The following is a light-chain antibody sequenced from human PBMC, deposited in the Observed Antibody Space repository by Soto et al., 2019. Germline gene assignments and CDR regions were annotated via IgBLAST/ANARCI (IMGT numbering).Light chain of an antibody. CDR3: QQSNSTPWT. J-gene: IGKJ1*01. Sequence: DLQMTQSPSSLSASVGDRVTITCRSSQSISRSLSWYRQRAGKSPNLLIYGTSNLQGGVPSRFSGSGSGTDFTLTISSLQPEAFATYYCQQSNSTPWTFGQGTRVEIK. CDR2: GTS. V-gene: IGKV1-39*01. CDR1: QSISRS.